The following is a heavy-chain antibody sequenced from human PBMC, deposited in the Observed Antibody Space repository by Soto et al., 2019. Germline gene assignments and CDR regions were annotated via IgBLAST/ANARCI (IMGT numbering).Heavy chain of an antibody. D-gene: IGHD5-18*01. V-gene: IGHV4-34*01. CDR2: INHSGST. CDR1: GGSFSGYY. CDR3: ARGMRDTAMVFKGRSRWFDP. Sequence: QVQLQQWGAGLLKPSETLSLTFAVYGGSFSGYYWSWIRQPPGKGLEWIGEINHSGSTNYNPSLKSRVTISVDTSKNRCSLKLSSVTAADTAVYYCARGMRDTAMVFKGRSRWFDPWGQGTLVTVSS. J-gene: IGHJ5*02.